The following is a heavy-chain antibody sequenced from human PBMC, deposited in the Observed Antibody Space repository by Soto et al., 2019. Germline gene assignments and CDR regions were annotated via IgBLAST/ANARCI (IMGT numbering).Heavy chain of an antibody. CDR3: TTSDIVATTDYGDYYFDY. D-gene: IGHD5-12*01. Sequence: EVQLVESGGGLVKPGGSLRLSCAASGFTFSNAWMSWVRQAPGKGLEWVGRIKSKTDGGTTDYAAPVKGRFTISRDDSKNTLYLQMNSLKTEGTAVYYCTTSDIVATTDYGDYYFDYWGQGTLVTVSS. J-gene: IGHJ4*02. CDR2: IKSKTDGGTT. V-gene: IGHV3-15*01. CDR1: GFTFSNAW.